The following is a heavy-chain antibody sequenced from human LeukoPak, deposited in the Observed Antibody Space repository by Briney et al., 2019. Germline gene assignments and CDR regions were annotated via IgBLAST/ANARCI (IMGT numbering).Heavy chain of an antibody. J-gene: IGHJ4*02. CDR3: ARSPGAPPTYGDYPFDY. D-gene: IGHD4-17*01. CDR1: GGSXXSXY. CDR2: IYYSGST. V-gene: IGHV4-59*01. Sequence: TLSLTCTVSGGSXXSXYWSWIRQPPGKGLEWIGXIYYSGSTNYNPSLKSRVTISVDTSKNQFSLKLSSVTAADTAVYYGARSPGAPPTYGDYPFDYWGQGTLVTVSS.